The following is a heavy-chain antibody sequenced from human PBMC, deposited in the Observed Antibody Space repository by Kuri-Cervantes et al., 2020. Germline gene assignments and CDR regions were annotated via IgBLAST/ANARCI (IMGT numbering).Heavy chain of an antibody. CDR2: LYSGGTT. CDR3: ARDLNGDIENWFDP. V-gene: IGHV3-53*01. J-gene: IGHJ5*02. D-gene: IGHD3-9*01. CDR1: GFTVSSNY. Sequence: GESLKISCAASGFTVSSNYMTWVRQAPGKGLEWVTVLYSGGTTYYADSMKGRFTISRDNAKNSLYLQMNSLRAEDTALYHCARDLNGDIENWFDPWGQGTLVTVSS.